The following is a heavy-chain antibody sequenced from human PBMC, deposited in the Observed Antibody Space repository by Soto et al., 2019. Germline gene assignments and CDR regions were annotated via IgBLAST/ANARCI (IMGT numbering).Heavy chain of an antibody. CDR3: AKAVDDWLYGMDV. J-gene: IGHJ6*02. CDR1: GFTFSSYA. V-gene: IGHV3-23*01. D-gene: IGHD3-9*01. CDR2: ISGSGGST. Sequence: GGSLRLSCAASGFTFSSYAMNWVRQAPGKGLEWVSAISGSGGSTYYADSVKGRFTISRDNSKNTLYLQMNSLRAEDTAVYYCAKAVDDWLYGMDVWGQGTTVTVSS.